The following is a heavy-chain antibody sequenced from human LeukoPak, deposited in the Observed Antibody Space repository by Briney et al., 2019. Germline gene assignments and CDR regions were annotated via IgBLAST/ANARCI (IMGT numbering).Heavy chain of an antibody. CDR1: GFSFSDHH. J-gene: IGHJ4*02. D-gene: IGHD3-16*01. CDR2: ISRDGNII. Sequence: PGGSLRLSCAASGFSFSDHHMSWVRQVPRKGLEWLAYISRDGNIIVYADSVKGRFIISRDNAKQSVYLEMTSLRPEDTAVYYCARYVLLMDYWGQGTLVTVSS. V-gene: IGHV3-11*01. CDR3: ARYVLLMDY.